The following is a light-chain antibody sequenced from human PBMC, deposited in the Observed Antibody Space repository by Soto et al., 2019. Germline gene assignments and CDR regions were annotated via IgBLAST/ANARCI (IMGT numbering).Light chain of an antibody. V-gene: IGKV3-20*01. CDR1: QSVSSSY. CDR3: QPYNKWPQT. CDR2: GAY. J-gene: IGKJ5*01. Sequence: ESVLTQSPGTMSLSPGERATLSCRASQSVSSSYLAWYQQKPGQAPRLLIYGAYSRATGITDRFSGSGSGTEFTLTISSLQSEDFGVYYCQPYNKWPQTVGPVTRLEIK.